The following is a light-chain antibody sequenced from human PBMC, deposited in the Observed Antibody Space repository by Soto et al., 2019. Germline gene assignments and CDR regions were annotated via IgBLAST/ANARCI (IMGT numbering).Light chain of an antibody. CDR2: LNSDGSH. CDR1: SGHSSYA. CDR3: QTWGWGV. V-gene: IGLV4-69*01. Sequence: QLVLTQSPSASASLGASVKLTCTLSSGHSSYAIAWHQQQPQKGPRYLMKLNSDGSHTKGDGIPDRFSGSSSGAERYLTISSLQSEDEADYCCQTWGWGVFGGGTKLTVL. J-gene: IGLJ3*02.